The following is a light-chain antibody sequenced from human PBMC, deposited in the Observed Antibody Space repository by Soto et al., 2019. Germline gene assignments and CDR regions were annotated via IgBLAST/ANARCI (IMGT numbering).Light chain of an antibody. J-gene: IGLJ2*01. V-gene: IGLV2-23*01. CDR1: SSDVGTYNL. Sequence: QSVLTQPASVSGSPGQSITISCTGTSSDVGTYNLVSWYEQHPVKAPKLMIYEGSKRPSGVSNRFSGAKSGNTASLTISGLQAEDESDYYCCSYAGSSTSVVFVGGTKVTVL. CDR3: CSYAGSSTSVV. CDR2: EGS.